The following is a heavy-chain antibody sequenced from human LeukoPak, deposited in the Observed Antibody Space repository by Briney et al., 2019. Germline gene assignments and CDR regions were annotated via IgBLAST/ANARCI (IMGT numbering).Heavy chain of an antibody. CDR2: IYYSGCT. Sequence: SETLSLTCTVSGGSISSYYWSWIRQPPGKGLEWIGYIYYSGCTNYNPSLKSRVTISVDTSKNQFSLKLSSVTAADTAVYYCARDRGWTARYYYYGMDVWGQGTTVTVSS. D-gene: IGHD3-10*01. CDR1: GGSISSYY. CDR3: ARDRGWTARYYYYGMDV. V-gene: IGHV4-59*01. J-gene: IGHJ6*02.